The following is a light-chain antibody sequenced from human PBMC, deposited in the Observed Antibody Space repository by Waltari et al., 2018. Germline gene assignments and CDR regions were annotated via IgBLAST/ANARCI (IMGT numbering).Light chain of an antibody. CDR1: QNIASF. CDR3: QQSDTTPFT. Sequence: IQMTQSPSSLSASVGDTVTLTCRASQNIASFLNWYQHKPGKAPKLLIYSASSPHSGVPSRFSGTGSGTDFTLTISSLQPEDFATYYCQQSDTTPFTFGHGTRLET. CDR2: SAS. V-gene: IGKV1-39*01. J-gene: IGKJ5*01.